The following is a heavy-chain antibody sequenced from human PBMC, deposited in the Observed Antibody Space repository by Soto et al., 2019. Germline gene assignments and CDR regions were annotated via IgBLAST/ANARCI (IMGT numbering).Heavy chain of an antibody. D-gene: IGHD1-26*01. Sequence: GASVKVSCKASGYTFTGYYMHWVRQAPGQGLEWMGWINPNSGGTNYAQKFQGWVTMTRDTSISTAYMELSRLRSDDTAVYYCARGSGSYNYYYYGMDVWGQGTTVTVSS. J-gene: IGHJ6*02. CDR2: INPNSGGT. CDR1: GYTFTGYY. CDR3: ARGSGSYNYYYYGMDV. V-gene: IGHV1-2*04.